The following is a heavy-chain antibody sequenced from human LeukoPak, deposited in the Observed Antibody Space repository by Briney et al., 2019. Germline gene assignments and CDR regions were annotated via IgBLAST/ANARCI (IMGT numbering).Heavy chain of an antibody. J-gene: IGHJ4*02. CDR2: INHSGST. V-gene: IGHV4-34*01. Sequence: SETLSLTCAVYGGSFSGYYWSWIRQPPGKGLEWTGEINHSGSTNYNPSLKSRVTISVDTSKNQFSLKLSSVTAADTAVYYCARHKSSSSKLVFDYWGQGTLVTVSS. D-gene: IGHD6-6*01. CDR1: GGSFSGYY. CDR3: ARHKSSSSKLVFDY.